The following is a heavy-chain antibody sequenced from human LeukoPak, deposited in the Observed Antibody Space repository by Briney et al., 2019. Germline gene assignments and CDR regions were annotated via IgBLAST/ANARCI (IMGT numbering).Heavy chain of an antibody. D-gene: IGHD6-19*01. CDR2: INPNSGGT. V-gene: IGHV1-2*02. Sequence: ASVKVSCKASGSTFSNYAFNWVRQAPGQGLEWMGWINPNSGGTNYAQKFQGRVTVTRDTSASTAYMELISLRSDDTAVFYCARTAVPGQGYFHHWGQGTLVTVSS. CDR1: GSTFSNYA. J-gene: IGHJ1*01. CDR3: ARTAVPGQGYFHH.